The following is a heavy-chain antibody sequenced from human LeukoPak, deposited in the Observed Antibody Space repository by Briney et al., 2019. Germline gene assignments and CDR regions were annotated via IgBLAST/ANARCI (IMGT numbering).Heavy chain of an antibody. Sequence: ASVTVSCTASGYTFSSYDIHWVRQAPGQGLEWMGWMNSNSGNTGSAQEFRDRVTMTKNTSISTAYIELSSLRSDDTGMYYCARGLHSGGYYFMGLWGQGTLVTVSS. J-gene: IGHJ1*01. CDR1: GYTFSSYD. CDR2: MNSNSGNT. D-gene: IGHD1-26*01. CDR3: ARGLHSGGYYFMGL. V-gene: IGHV1-8*01.